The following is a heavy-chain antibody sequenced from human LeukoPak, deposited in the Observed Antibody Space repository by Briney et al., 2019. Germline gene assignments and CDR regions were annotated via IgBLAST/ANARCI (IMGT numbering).Heavy chain of an antibody. D-gene: IGHD6-19*01. Sequence: SQTLSLTCTVSGDSISSGSYYWSWIRQPARKGLEWIGRLYTSGSTNYNTSLKSRVTISVDTSKNQFSLKLSSVPAEDTAVYSCARRVYSSGWYYFDYWGQGNLVTVSS. CDR3: ARRVYSSGWYYFDY. CDR1: GDSISSGSYY. J-gene: IGHJ4*02. V-gene: IGHV4-61*02. CDR2: LYTSGST.